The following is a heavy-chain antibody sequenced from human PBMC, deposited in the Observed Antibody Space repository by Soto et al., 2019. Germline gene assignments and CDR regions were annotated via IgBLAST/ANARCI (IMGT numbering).Heavy chain of an antibody. D-gene: IGHD3-22*01. V-gene: IGHV3-64D*06. CDR3: VKGEYYYDSSGYYPFDY. CDR2: ISTNGGST. CDR1: SYA. Sequence: SYAMHWVRQAPGKGLEYVSSISTNGGSTHYAESVKGRFTISRDNPKNTQYLQMSSLRADDTAVYYCVKGEYYYDSSGYYPFDYWGQGTLVTVSS. J-gene: IGHJ4*02.